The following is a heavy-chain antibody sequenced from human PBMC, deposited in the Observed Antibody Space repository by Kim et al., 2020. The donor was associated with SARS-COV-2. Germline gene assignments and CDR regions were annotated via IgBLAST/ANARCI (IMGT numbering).Heavy chain of an antibody. CDR1: GYTFTSYG. CDR2: ISAYNGNT. Sequence: ASVKVSCKASGYTFTSYGISWVRQAPGKGLEWMGWISAYNGNTNYAQKLQGRVTMTTDTSTSTAYMELRSLRSDDTAVYYCARCYGSGSYYKHYYYGMDVWGQGTTVTVSS. D-gene: IGHD3-10*01. J-gene: IGHJ6*02. CDR3: ARCYGSGSYYKHYYYGMDV. V-gene: IGHV1-18*01.